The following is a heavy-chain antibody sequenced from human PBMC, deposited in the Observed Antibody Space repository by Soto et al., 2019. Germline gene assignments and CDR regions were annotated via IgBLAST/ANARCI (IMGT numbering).Heavy chain of an antibody. D-gene: IGHD1-26*01. V-gene: IGHV1-69*13. Sequence: ASVRVSCKASGGTFRNYAIGWVRQAPGQGLEWMGGIIPMFETVKYLQRFQGRVTITADESTTTAHMELSSLRSEDTAVYYCARGWDYYFGMDVWGQGTTVTVSS. CDR1: GGTFRNYA. CDR3: ARGWDYYFGMDV. CDR2: IIPMFETV. J-gene: IGHJ6*02.